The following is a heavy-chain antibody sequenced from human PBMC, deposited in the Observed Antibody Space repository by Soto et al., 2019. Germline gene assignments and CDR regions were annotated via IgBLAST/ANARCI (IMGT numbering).Heavy chain of an antibody. CDR2: ISGTSPST. J-gene: IGHJ4*02. V-gene: IGHV3-23*01. CDR3: ATRIFGAEY. Sequence: EVQLLESGGGLVQPGGSLRLFCAASGFTFSAYAMSWVRQAPGKGLEWVSAISGTSPSTYYADSVQGRFSISTDSSRKTLFLQMNTLRAEDTAVYFCATRIFGAEYRGQGTLVNVSS. CDR1: GFTFSAYA. D-gene: IGHD3-3*01.